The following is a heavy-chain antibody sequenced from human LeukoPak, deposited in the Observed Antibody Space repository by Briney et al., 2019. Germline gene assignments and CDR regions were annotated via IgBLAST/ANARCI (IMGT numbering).Heavy chain of an antibody. CDR2: ISAYNGNT. D-gene: IGHD6-19*01. Sequence: GASVKVSCKASGYTFTSYGINWVRQAPGQGLEWMGWISAYNGNTKHAQKLQGRVTMTTDTSTSTAYMELRSLRSDDTAVYYCARAGITSGRVQNMDYWGQGTLVTVSS. V-gene: IGHV1-18*01. J-gene: IGHJ4*02. CDR1: GYTFTSYG. CDR3: ARAGITSGRVQNMDY.